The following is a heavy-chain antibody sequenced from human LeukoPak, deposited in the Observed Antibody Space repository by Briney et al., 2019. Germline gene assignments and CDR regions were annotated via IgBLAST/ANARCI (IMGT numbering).Heavy chain of an antibody. V-gene: IGHV1-69*04. Sequence: GASVKVSCKASGGTFSSYAISWVRQAPGQGLEWMGRIIPILGIANYAQKFQGRVTITADKSTSTAYMELSSLRSEDTAVYYCAGGVDTAMVNLLIDYWGQGTLVTVSS. CDR1: GGTFSSYA. J-gene: IGHJ4*02. D-gene: IGHD5-18*01. CDR3: AGGVDTAMVNLLIDY. CDR2: IIPILGIA.